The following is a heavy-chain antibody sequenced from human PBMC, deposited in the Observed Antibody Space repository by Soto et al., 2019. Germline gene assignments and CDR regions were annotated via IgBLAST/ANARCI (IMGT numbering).Heavy chain of an antibody. Sequence: EVQLLESGGDLVQPGGSLRLSCAVSGFTFSNYAMSWVRQAPGKGLEWVSAISGSGGSTYYADSVKGRFTISRDNSKNTLYLQMNSLRAEDTAIYYCARDGLNYYDSTYWGQGTLVTVSS. CDR1: GFTFSNYA. J-gene: IGHJ4*02. D-gene: IGHD3-22*01. CDR2: ISGSGGST. V-gene: IGHV3-23*01. CDR3: ARDGLNYYDSTY.